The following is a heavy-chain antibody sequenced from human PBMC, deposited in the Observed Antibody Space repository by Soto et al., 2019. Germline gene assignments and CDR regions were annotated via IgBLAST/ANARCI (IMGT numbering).Heavy chain of an antibody. CDR3: ARRSVIYGSGSYYYYMDV. J-gene: IGHJ6*03. CDR2: IYYSGST. V-gene: IGHV4-59*01. Sequence: SETLSLTCTVSGGSISSYYWSWIRQPPGKGLEWIGYIYYSGSTNYNPSLKSRVTISVDTSKNQFSLKLSSVTAADTAVYYCARRSVIYGSGSYYYYMDVWGKGTTVTVSS. CDR1: GGSISSYY. D-gene: IGHD3-10*01.